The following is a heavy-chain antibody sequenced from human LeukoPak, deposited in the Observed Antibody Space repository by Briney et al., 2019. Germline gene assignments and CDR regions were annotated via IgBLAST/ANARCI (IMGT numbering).Heavy chain of an antibody. D-gene: IGHD4-23*01. J-gene: IGHJ3*02. Sequence: ASVKVSCKASGYTFTGPYMHWVRQAPGQGLEWMGWINPNSGGTNYAQNFQGRVTMTRDTSFSTAYMEVSSLRSEDTAVYYCARESRGYGGKSPHAFDIWGQGTMVTVSS. V-gene: IGHV1-2*02. CDR3: ARESRGYGGKSPHAFDI. CDR1: GYTFTGPY. CDR2: INPNSGGT.